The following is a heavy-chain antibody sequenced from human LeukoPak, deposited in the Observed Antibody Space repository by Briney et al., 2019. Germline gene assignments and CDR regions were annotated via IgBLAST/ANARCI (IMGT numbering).Heavy chain of an antibody. J-gene: IGHJ1*01. CDR3: ARDRGGSYLYLQH. CDR1: GGSFSGYY. CDR2: INHSGST. Sequence: SETLSLTCAVYGGSFSGYYWSWIRQPPGKGLEWIGEINHSGSTNYNPSLKSRVTISVDTSKNQFSLKLSSVTAADTALYYCARDRGGSYLYLQHWGQGTLVTVSS. V-gene: IGHV4-34*01. D-gene: IGHD1-26*01.